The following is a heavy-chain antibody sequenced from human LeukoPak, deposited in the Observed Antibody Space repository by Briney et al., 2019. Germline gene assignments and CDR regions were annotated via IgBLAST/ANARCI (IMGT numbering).Heavy chain of an antibody. V-gene: IGHV3-30*02. J-gene: IGHJ6*03. CDR1: GFTFSSYG. CDR2: IRYDGTNK. D-gene: IGHD5-18*01. CDR3: AKAIFSWEDTAMCMDV. Sequence: SGGSLRLSCAASGFTFSSYGMHWVRQAPGKGLEWVAFIRYDGTNKYYADSVKGRFTISRDNSKNTLYLQMNSLRPEDTAVYYCAKAIFSWEDTAMCMDVWGKGTTVTISS.